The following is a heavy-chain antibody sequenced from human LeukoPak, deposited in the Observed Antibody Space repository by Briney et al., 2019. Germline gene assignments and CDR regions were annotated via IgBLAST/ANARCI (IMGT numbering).Heavy chain of an antibody. CDR2: INPSGGST. D-gene: IGHD3-16*01. CDR3: ARAPWGMKAFDI. CDR1: GYTFTSYY. J-gene: IGHJ3*02. V-gene: IGHV1-46*01. Sequence: GSSVTVSCKASGYTFTSYYMHWVRQAPGQGLAWMGIINPSGGSTSYAQKLQGRVTMTRDMSTSTVYMELSSLRSEDTAVYYCARAPWGMKAFDIWGQGTMVTVSS.